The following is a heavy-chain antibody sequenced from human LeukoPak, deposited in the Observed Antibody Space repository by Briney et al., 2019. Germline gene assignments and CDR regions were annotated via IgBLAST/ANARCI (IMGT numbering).Heavy chain of an antibody. D-gene: IGHD2-15*01. Sequence: SETLSLTCTVSGGSISSYYWSWIRQPPGKGLEWIGYIYYSGSTNYNPSLKSRVTISVDTSKNQFSLKLSSVTAADTAVYYSARGPVGNWFDPWGQGTLVTVSS. V-gene: IGHV4-59*01. CDR2: IYYSGST. J-gene: IGHJ5*02. CDR3: ARGPVGNWFDP. CDR1: GGSISSYY.